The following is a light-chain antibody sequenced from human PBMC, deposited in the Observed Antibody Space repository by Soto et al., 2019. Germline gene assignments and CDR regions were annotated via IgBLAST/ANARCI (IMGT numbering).Light chain of an antibody. J-gene: IGLJ2*01. CDR1: SSNIGSNT. CDR3: ATCDDSLNGPV. CDR2: SNN. V-gene: IGLV1-44*01. Sequence: QSVLTQPPSASGTPGQRVAISCSGSSSNIGSNTVNWYQQLPGTAPKLLIYSNNQRPSGVPDRFSGSVSGTSASLAISGLQSEDEADYYCATCDDSLNGPVFGGGTQLTVL.